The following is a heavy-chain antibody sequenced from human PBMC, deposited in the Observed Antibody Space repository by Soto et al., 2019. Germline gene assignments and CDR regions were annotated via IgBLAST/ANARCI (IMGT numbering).Heavy chain of an antibody. CDR1: GYTFNTYG. CDR3: ASAQFLPNPAADV. V-gene: IGHV1-18*04. J-gene: IGHJ4*02. D-gene: IGHD3-3*01. CDR2: ISTRNGDT. Sequence: QVHLVQSGAEVRKPGASVKVSCKTSGYTFNTYGILWVRQAPGHQLEWLGWISTRNGDTNYAQGFPGGVTLTTDTSTIAYLELMNLRSDDTAVYFCASAQFLPNPAADVWGQGTMVTVSS.